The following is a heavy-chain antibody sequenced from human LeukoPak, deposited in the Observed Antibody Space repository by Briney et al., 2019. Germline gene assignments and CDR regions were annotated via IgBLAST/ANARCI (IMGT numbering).Heavy chain of an antibody. J-gene: IGHJ4*02. V-gene: IGHV4-34*01. CDR2: INPSGST. CDR1: GGSISGYY. Sequence: SETLSLTCTVSGGSISGYYWSWIRQSPGKGLEWIGEINPSGSTNYNPSLKTRVTISTDTSKNHFSLNLNSVTAADTGVYYCVRGSRVYCGGDCYYYWGQGTLVTVSS. D-gene: IGHD2-21*02. CDR3: VRGSRVYCGGDCYYY.